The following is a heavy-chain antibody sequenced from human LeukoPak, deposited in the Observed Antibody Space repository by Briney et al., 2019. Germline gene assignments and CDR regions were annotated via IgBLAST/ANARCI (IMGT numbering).Heavy chain of an antibody. J-gene: IGHJ3*02. Sequence: GASVKVSCKASGYTFTGYYMHWVRQAPGQGPEWMGWINPNSGGTNYAQKFQGRVTMTRDTSISTAYMELSRLRSDDTAVYYCARDRSEIAAAPDAFDIWGQGTMVTVSS. CDR2: INPNSGGT. D-gene: IGHD6-13*01. V-gene: IGHV1-2*02. CDR1: GYTFTGYY. CDR3: ARDRSEIAAAPDAFDI.